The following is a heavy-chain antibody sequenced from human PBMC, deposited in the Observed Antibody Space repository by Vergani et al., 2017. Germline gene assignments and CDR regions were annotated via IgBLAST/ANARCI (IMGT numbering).Heavy chain of an antibody. D-gene: IGHD3-3*01. CDR2: IYYSGST. CDR1: GGSISSSSYY. CDR3: ARSLRFLADRGWFDP. Sequence: QLQLQESGPGLVKPSETLSLTCTVSGGSISSSSYYWGWIRQPPGKGLEWIGSIYYSGSTYYNPSLKSRVTISVDTSKNQFSLKLSSVTAADTAVYYCARSLRFLADRGWFDPWGQGTLVTVSS. V-gene: IGHV4-39*07. J-gene: IGHJ5*02.